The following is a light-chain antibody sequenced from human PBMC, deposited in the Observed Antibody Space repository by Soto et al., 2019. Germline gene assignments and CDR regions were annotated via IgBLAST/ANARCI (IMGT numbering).Light chain of an antibody. V-gene: IGKV3-20*01. CDR1: QSVSSNS. CDR2: GAS. J-gene: IGKJ3*01. CDR3: QQYGSLPFT. Sequence: LSPGERATLSCRASQSVSSNSLAWYRQKPGQAPRLLIYGASSRATGIPDRFSGSGSGTDFTLTISRLEPEDFAVYYCQQYGSLPFTFGPGTKVDIK.